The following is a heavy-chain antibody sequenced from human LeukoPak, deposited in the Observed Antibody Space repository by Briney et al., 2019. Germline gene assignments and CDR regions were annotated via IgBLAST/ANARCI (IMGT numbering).Heavy chain of an antibody. CDR3: ARGRRPAGLSARYYFDF. V-gene: IGHV4-61*02. J-gene: IGHJ4*02. CDR2: TSSSGST. D-gene: IGHD3-16*01. CDR1: GDSISSGDYY. Sequence: PSETLSLTCTVSGDSISSGDYYWSWIRQPAGKGLEWIGRTSSSGSTDYNPSLKSRVTISLDMSQTQFSLNLTSVTAADTAVYYCARGRRPAGLSARYYFDFWGQGTLVPVSS.